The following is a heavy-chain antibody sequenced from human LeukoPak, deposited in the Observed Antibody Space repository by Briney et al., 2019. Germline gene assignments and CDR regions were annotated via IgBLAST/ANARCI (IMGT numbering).Heavy chain of an antibody. J-gene: IGHJ4*02. CDR1: GNSVTNNW. D-gene: IGHD6-19*01. V-gene: IGHV5-51*01. CDR2: IYPDDSDT. Sequence: GESLKISCKGSGNSVTNNWIGWVRQMPGRGLEWMGIIYPDDSDTRYSPSFQGQVTISADKSINTAYLQWSSLKASDTAMYYCARHPSYTSGWPLDYWGQGTLVTVSS. CDR3: ARHPSYTSGWPLDY.